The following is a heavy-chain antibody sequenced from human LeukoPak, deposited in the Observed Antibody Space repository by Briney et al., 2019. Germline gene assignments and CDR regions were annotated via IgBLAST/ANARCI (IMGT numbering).Heavy chain of an antibody. J-gene: IGHJ3*02. CDR1: DGSISSYY. D-gene: IGHD2-2*01. CDR2: IYYSGST. V-gene: IGHV4-59*01. CDR3: AGGYCRGTSCNRYTFDM. Sequence: SETLSLTCTVSDGSISSYYWSWIRQSPGKGLEWIGYIYYSGSTNYNPSLKSRVAISVDTSKNQFSLKLSSVTAADTAVYYCAGGYCRGTSCNRYTFDMWGQGTTVTVSS.